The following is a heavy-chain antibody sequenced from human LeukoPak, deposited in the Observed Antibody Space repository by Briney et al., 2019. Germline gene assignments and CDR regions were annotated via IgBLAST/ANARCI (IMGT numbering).Heavy chain of an antibody. CDR1: GGTFSSYA. V-gene: IGHV1-69*13. J-gene: IGHJ3*02. CDR3: ARDRCSSTSCYPPDAFDI. CDR2: IIPIFGTA. D-gene: IGHD2-2*01. Sequence: SVKVSCKASGGTFSSYAISWVRQAPGQGLEWMGGIIPIFGTANYAQKFQGRVTITADESTSTACMELSSLRSEDTAVYYCARDRCSSTSCYPPDAFDIWGQGTMVTVSS.